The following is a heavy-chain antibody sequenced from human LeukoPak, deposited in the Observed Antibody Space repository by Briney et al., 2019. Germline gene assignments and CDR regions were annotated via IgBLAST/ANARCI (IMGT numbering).Heavy chain of an antibody. Sequence: GGSLRLSCEASGFTFSDYYMSWIRQAPGKGLEWISYISGSGSSIYYADSVKGRFTISRDNAKNSLYLQMNSLRAEDTAVYYCAPVLRYFDWLLYEDWFDPWGQGTLVTVSS. D-gene: IGHD3-9*01. V-gene: IGHV3-11*04. CDR1: GFTFSDYY. CDR2: ISGSGSSI. CDR3: APVLRYFDWLLYEDWFDP. J-gene: IGHJ5*02.